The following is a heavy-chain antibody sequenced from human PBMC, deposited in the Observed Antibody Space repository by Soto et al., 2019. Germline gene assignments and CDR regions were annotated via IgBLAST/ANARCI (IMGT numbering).Heavy chain of an antibody. CDR1: GGSFSGYY. CDR2: INHSGST. Sequence: SETLSLTCAVYGGSFSGYYWSWIRQPPGKGLEWIGEINHSGSTNYNPSLKSRVTISVDTSKNQFSLKLSSVTAADTAVYYCARKRGYSGYAQRHQQLGFDPWGQGTLVTVSS. V-gene: IGHV4-34*01. J-gene: IGHJ5*02. D-gene: IGHD5-12*01. CDR3: ARKRGYSGYAQRHQQLGFDP.